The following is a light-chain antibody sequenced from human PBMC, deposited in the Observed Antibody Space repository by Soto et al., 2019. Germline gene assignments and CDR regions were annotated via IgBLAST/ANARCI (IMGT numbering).Light chain of an antibody. CDR3: YSYVRSSSLM. J-gene: IGLJ3*02. CDR2: EDT. V-gene: IGLV2-23*01. CDR1: SSDVGGDNF. Sequence: QSALTQPASVSGSPGQSISISCTGPSSDVGGDNFVSWYQQHPGKAHKLMIYEDTKRPSGVSNRFSASRSGNTASLTISGLQAEDEADYYCYSYVRSSSLMFGGGTKLTVL.